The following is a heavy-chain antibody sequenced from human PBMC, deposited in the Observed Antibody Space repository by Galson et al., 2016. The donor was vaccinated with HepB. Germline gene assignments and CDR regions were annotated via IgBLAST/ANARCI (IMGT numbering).Heavy chain of an antibody. CDR1: GLTISSYA. V-gene: IGHV3-64D*06. J-gene: IGHJ4*02. CDR3: ARVRSSWYYFDY. Sequence: SLRLSCAASGLTISSYAMHWVRQTPGKGLEYVSSISSNGVSTYYTDSVKGRFTISRDNSKNTLYLQMSSLRVEDTAVYYCARVRSSWYYFDYWGQGTLVTVSS. CDR2: ISSNGVST. D-gene: IGHD6-13*01.